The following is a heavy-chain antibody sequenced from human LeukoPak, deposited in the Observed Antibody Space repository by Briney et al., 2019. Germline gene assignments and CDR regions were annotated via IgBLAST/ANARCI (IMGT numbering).Heavy chain of an antibody. V-gene: IGHV3-15*07. CDR1: VFYFSNAW. Sequence: GGCLTLSCAASVFYFSNAWINWVRHAPGKGLEWVALIKSTSDGATTDYAAPVKGRFTISRDDSKNTLYLQMSSLKTEDTAIYYCTTFTVVVISASPFSWGQGSLVTVSS. J-gene: IGHJ5*02. D-gene: IGHD2-15*01. CDR3: TTFTVVVISASPFS. CDR2: IKSTSDGATT.